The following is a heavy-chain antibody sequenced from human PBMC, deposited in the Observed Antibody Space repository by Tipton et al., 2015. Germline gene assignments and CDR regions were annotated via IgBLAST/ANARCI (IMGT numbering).Heavy chain of an antibody. J-gene: IGHJ6*02. D-gene: IGHD3-22*01. CDR2: ISSSSSYI. CDR3: ARDRNYYDSSGYYHYYYYYGMDV. V-gene: IGHV3-21*01. Sequence: SLRLSCAASGFTFSSYSMNWVRQAPGKGLEWVSSISSSSSYIYYADSVKGRFTISRDNAKNSLYLQMNNLRAEDTAVYYCARDRNYYDSSGYYHYYYYYGMDVWGQGTTVTVSS. CDR1: GFTFSSYS.